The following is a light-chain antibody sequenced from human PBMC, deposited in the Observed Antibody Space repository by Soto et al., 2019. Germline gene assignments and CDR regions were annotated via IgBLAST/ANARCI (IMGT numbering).Light chain of an antibody. J-gene: IGLJ1*01. CDR3: TSYAGGNNV. Sequence: QSALTQPPSASGSPGQSVTISCTGTSSDVGGYDFVSWYQQYPGKVPKLMVYEVNKRPSGVPDRYSGSKSGNTASLPVSGQQADDEADYYCTSYAGGNNVFGTGTKLTVL. CDR2: EVN. CDR1: SSDVGGYDF. V-gene: IGLV2-8*01.